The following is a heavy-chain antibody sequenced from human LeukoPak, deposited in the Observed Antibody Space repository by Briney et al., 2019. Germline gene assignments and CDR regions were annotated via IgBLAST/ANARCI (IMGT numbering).Heavy chain of an antibody. CDR3: ARDRMVRGLGAFDI. CDR2: ISSSSSTI. J-gene: IGHJ3*02. V-gene: IGHV3-48*01. D-gene: IGHD3-10*01. Sequence: GGSLRLSCAASGFTFIIYNMNWVRQAPGKGLEWISYISSSSSTISYADSVKGRFTISRDNVKNSLYLQMNTLRAEDTAVYYCARDRMVRGLGAFDIWGQGAMVTVSS. CDR1: GFTFIIYN.